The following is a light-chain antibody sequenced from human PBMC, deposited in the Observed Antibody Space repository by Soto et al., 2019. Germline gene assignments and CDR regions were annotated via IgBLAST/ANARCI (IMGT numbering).Light chain of an antibody. Sequence: EIVLTQSPATLSLSPGERDTLSCRASQSVGSNLAWYQQKPGQAHRLLIYGASTRASDTPARFSGSGSVTEFALTISSLQSEEFAVYYCKKYNNWPITVGQGTRLEIK. CDR3: KKYNNWPIT. J-gene: IGKJ5*01. CDR1: QSVGSN. V-gene: IGKV3D-15*01. CDR2: GAS.